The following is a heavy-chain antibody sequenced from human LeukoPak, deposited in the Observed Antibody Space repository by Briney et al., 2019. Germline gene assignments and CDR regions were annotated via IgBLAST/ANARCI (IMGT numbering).Heavy chain of an antibody. D-gene: IGHD2-2*01. CDR3: ARVTSGYCSSTSCSNYYYYYMDV. CDR2: IYYSGST. J-gene: IGHJ6*03. Sequence: SETLSLTCTVSGGSISSYYWSWIRQPPGKGLEWIGYIYYSGSTNYNPSLKSRVTISVDTSKNQFSLKLSSVTAADTAVYYCARVTSGYCSSTSCSNYYYYYMDVWGKGTTVTVSS. V-gene: IGHV4-59*12. CDR1: GGSISSYY.